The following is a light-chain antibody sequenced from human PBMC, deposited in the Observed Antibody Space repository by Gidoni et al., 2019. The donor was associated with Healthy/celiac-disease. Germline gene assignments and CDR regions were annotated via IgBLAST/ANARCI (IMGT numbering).Light chain of an antibody. Sequence: IVMTQSPDSLSVSLGERATIRCKSSQSVLSSFNNNNYLTWYQQNQGQPPNLLSYRASTRESGVSDRFSGSGSGTDFTLTISSLQDEDVEVYYCQEYYSPHSFXGXTKVEIK. CDR3: QEYYSPHS. V-gene: IGKV4-1*01. CDR2: RAS. J-gene: IGKJ4*01. CDR1: QSVLSSFNNNNY.